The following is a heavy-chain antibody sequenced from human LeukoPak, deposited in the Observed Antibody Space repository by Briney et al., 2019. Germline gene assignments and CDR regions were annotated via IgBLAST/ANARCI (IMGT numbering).Heavy chain of an antibody. V-gene: IGHV3-11*01. CDR1: GFTFSDYY. CDR2: ISSSGSTI. Sequence: PGGSLRLSCAASGFTFSDYYMSWIRQAPGKGLEWVSYISSSGSTIYYADSVKGRFTISRDNAKNSLYLQMNSLRAKDTAVYYCASVSPDTVTYDYWGQGTLVTVSS. CDR3: ASVSPDTVTYDY. J-gene: IGHJ4*02. D-gene: IGHD2-21*02.